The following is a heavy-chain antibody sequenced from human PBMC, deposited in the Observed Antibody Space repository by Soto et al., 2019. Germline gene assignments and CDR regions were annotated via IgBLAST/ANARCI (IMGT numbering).Heavy chain of an antibody. V-gene: IGHV1-69*01. J-gene: IGHJ6*02. CDR2: IIPMFGTA. CDR1: GGAFSSYA. CDR3: ARVIYSSNTYYYYGMDV. D-gene: IGHD6-13*01. Sequence: QVQLVQSGAEVKEPESSVKVSCKTSGGAFSSYAITWVRQAPGQGLEWMGGIIPMFGTANYAQKFQGRVTITADESTSAAYMELSSLRSEDTAVYYCARVIYSSNTYYYYGMDVWGQGTTVTVSS.